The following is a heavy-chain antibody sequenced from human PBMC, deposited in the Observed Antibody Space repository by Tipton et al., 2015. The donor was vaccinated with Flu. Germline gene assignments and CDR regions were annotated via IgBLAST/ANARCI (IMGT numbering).Heavy chain of an antibody. CDR2: IYHSGST. CDR3: ARDRRARTAAGGVD. Sequence: GLVKPSGTLSLTCAVSGGSISSSNWWSWVRQPPGKGLEWIGEIYHSGSTNYNPSLKSRVTISVDKSKNQFSLKLTSVTAADTAVYYCARDRRARTAAGGVDWGQGTLVTVSS. CDR1: GGSISSSNW. D-gene: IGHD4-23*01. V-gene: IGHV4-4*02. J-gene: IGHJ4*02.